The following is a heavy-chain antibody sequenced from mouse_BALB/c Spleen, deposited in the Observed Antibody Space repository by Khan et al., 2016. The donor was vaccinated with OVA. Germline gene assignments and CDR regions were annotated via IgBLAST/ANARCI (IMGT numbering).Heavy chain of an antibody. D-gene: IGHD2-3*01. CDR1: GYTFTYYV. CDR3: ARGDGYYVYFDY. V-gene: IGHV1-81*01. J-gene: IGHJ2*01. CDR2: IYPGSDNA. Sequence: QVRLQQSGPELVKPGASVKMSCKASGYTFTYYVITWVKQRTGQGLEWIGEIYPGSDNAYYNERFKGKATLTADKSSNTTHMQLSSPTSEDSAVYFCARGDGYYVYFDYWGQGTTLTVSS.